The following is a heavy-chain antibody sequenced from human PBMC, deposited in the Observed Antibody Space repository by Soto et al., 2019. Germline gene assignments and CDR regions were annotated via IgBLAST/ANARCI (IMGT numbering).Heavy chain of an antibody. CDR1: GFTFSSYG. J-gene: IGHJ4*02. Sequence: GGSLRLSCAASGFTFSSYGMHWVRQAPGKGLEWVAVIWYDGSNKYYADSVKGRFTISRDNSKNTLYLQMNSLRAEDTAVYYCARDDKLQPFDYWGQGTLVTVSS. V-gene: IGHV3-33*01. CDR3: ARDDKLQPFDY. D-gene: IGHD4-4*01. CDR2: IWYDGSNK.